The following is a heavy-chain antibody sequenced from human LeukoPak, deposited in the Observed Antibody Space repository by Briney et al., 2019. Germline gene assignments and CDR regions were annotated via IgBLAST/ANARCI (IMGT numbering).Heavy chain of an antibody. Sequence: ASVKVSCKASGYAFTGYYMHWVRQAPGQGLEWMGWINPNSGGTNYAQKFQGRVTMTRDTSISTAYMELSRLRSDDTAVYYCARELVEWELTSGAFDIWGQGTMVTVSS. CDR1: GYAFTGYY. CDR3: ARELVEWELTSGAFDI. V-gene: IGHV1-2*02. D-gene: IGHD1-26*01. CDR2: INPNSGGT. J-gene: IGHJ3*02.